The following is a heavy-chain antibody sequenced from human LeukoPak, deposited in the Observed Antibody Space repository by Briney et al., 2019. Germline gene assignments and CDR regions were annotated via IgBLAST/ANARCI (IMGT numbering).Heavy chain of an antibody. CDR1: GFTFSSYA. CDR2: ILYYGRKK. V-gene: IGHV3-30*04. CDR3: ARGPLRGRGGWFDP. Sequence: GRSLRLSCAASGFTFSSYAMLWVRQAPGKGLEWVAVILYYGRKKNYEDSVKGRFTISRDNSKNTLYLQMNSLRAEDTAVYYCARGPLRGRGGWFDPWGQGTLVTVSS. D-gene: IGHD5-24*01. J-gene: IGHJ5*02.